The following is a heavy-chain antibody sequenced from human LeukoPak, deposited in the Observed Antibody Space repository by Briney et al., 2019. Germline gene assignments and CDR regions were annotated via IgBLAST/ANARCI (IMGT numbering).Heavy chain of an antibody. Sequence: GGSLRLSCAASGFALSSHWMTWVRQAPGKGLEWVAVISKDGTDKFYVDSVKGRFTISRDNSENTLYVQMNNLRVEDTAVYYCARDGGKMATIDYWGQGTLVTVSS. CDR2: ISKDGTDK. V-gene: IGHV3-30-3*01. CDR1: GFALSSHW. J-gene: IGHJ4*02. D-gene: IGHD5-24*01. CDR3: ARDGGKMATIDY.